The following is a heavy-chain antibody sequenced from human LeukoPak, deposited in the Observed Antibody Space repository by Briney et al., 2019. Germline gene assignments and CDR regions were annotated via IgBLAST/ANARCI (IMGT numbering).Heavy chain of an antibody. J-gene: IGHJ6*02. CDR2: INSDGSTT. Sequence: QPGGSLRLSCAASGFTFSGYWMQWVRQAPGKGLVWVSRINSDGSTTTYADSVKGRFTISRDNAKNSLYLQMSNLRAEDTAVYFCARGGGLDVWGQGATVTVSS. D-gene: IGHD3-16*01. V-gene: IGHV3-74*01. CDR3: ARGGGLDV. CDR1: GFTFSGYW.